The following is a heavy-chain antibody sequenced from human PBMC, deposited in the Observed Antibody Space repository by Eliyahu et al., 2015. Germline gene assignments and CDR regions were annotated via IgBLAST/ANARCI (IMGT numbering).Heavy chain of an antibody. D-gene: IGHD5-18*01. Sequence: EVQLVESGGGLVQPGRSLRLSXAASGFXXXXXAMXWVRQAPGKGLEWVSGISWNSGSIGYADSVKGRFTISRDNAKNSLYLQMNSLRAEDTALYYCAKDIRGRVDTAMVFDYYYYGMDVWGQGTTVTVSS. V-gene: IGHV3-9*01. CDR1: GFXXXXXA. J-gene: IGHJ6*02. CDR2: ISWNSGSI. CDR3: AKDIRGRVDTAMVFDYYYYGMDV.